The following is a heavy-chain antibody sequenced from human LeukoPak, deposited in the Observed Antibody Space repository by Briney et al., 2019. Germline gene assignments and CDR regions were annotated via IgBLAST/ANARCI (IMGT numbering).Heavy chain of an antibody. Sequence: SETLSLTCTVSGGSISSSSYYWSWIRQPPGKGLEWIGEINHSGSTNYNPSLKSRVTISVDTSKNQFSLKLSSVTAADTAVYYCASGGYSSGSYNWFDPWGQGTLVTVSS. J-gene: IGHJ5*02. V-gene: IGHV4-39*07. CDR1: GGSISSSSYY. CDR2: INHSGST. CDR3: ASGGYSSGSYNWFDP. D-gene: IGHD6-19*01.